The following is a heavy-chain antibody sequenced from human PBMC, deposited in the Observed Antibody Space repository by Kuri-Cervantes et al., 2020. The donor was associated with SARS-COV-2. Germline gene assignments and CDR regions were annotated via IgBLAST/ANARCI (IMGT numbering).Heavy chain of an antibody. J-gene: IGHJ5*02. D-gene: IGHD6-13*01. V-gene: IGHV3-30*02. CDR3: ASVRAGFFRGYSSSWYGGWFEP. Sequence: GGSLRLSCAAAGFIFSIDGMHWVRQAPGKGLEWVAFIRYDGSNKYYADSVKGRFTISRGNSKNTLYLQMNSLRAEDTAVYYCASVRAGFFRGYSSSWYGGWFEPWGQGTLVNVSS. CDR2: IRYDGSNK. CDR1: GFIFSIDG.